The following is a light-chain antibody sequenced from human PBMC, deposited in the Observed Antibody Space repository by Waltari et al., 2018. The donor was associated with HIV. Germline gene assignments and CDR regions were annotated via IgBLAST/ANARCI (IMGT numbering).Light chain of an antibody. Sequence: QSALTHPRSVSGPPRQSVTISCTGTSTDVGGYTSVSWYPHHPGKAPKLVISDVTKRPSGVPNRFSGSKSGNTASLTISGLQAEDEADYYCCSYSGSGTLYVFGTGTEVTVL. V-gene: IGLV2-11*01. CDR3: CSYSGSGTLYV. CDR1: STDVGGYTS. J-gene: IGLJ1*01. CDR2: DVT.